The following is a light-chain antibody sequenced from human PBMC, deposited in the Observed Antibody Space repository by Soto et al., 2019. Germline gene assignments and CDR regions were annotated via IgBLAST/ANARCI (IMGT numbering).Light chain of an antibody. CDR3: QKYYDWPLA. CDR2: GAS. Sequence: EIVLTQSPATLSLSPGEGATLSCRASQSVSSYLAWYQQKPGQAPRLLIYGASNRATGIPDRFSGSGSGTDFTLTISSLEPEDFAVYYCQKYYDWPLAFGGGTKVDI. V-gene: IGKV3-11*01. CDR1: QSVSSY. J-gene: IGKJ4*01.